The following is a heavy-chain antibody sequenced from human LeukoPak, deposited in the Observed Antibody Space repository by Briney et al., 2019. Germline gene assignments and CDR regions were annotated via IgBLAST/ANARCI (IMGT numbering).Heavy chain of an antibody. J-gene: IGHJ4*02. Sequence: GGSLRLSCVASGFTFNTYCMNWVRQAPGKGLEWISGISGSGASTYYADSVKGRFTISRDDSRNTLYLQMNSLRGDDTAVYYCAKDVGKWESLHFFDYWGQGTLVTVSS. V-gene: IGHV3-23*01. CDR2: ISGSGAST. D-gene: IGHD1-26*01. CDR1: GFTFNTYC. CDR3: AKDVGKWESLHFFDY.